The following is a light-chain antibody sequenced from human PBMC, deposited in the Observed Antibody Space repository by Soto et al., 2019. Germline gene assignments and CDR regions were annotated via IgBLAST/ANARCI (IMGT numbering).Light chain of an antibody. Sequence: EIVLTQSPGTLSLSPGERATLSCRASQSVSSTYLAWYQHRPGQAPRLLIYGASSRATGIPDRFSGSGSGTDFTLIISRLEPEDFAVYYCLQSDNSPRTFGQGTKVEI. V-gene: IGKV3-20*01. CDR3: LQSDNSPRT. CDR1: QSVSSTY. CDR2: GAS. J-gene: IGKJ1*01.